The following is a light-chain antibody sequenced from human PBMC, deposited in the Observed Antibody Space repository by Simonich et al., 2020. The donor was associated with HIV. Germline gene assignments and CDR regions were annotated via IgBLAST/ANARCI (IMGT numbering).Light chain of an antibody. CDR3: CSYAGSSTLV. CDR2: EVS. J-gene: IGLJ3*02. V-gene: IGLV2-23*02. CDR1: SSDVGSYNL. Sequence: QSALTQPASVSGSPGQSITFSCTGNSSDVGSYNLVSWYQQHPGKAPKLMIYEVSKRPSGVSNRFSGSKSGNTASLTISGLQAEDEADYYCCSYAGSSTLVFGGGTKLTVL.